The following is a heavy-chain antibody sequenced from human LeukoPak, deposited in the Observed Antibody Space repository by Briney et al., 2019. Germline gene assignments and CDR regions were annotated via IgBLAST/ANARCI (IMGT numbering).Heavy chain of an antibody. CDR3: ARVGSSGMDFDY. CDR1: GFTFSSYE. D-gene: IGHD1-26*01. J-gene: IGHJ4*02. CDR2: ISSSGSTI. V-gene: IGHV3-48*03. Sequence: GGSLRLSCAASGFTFSSYEMNWVRQAPGKGLEWVSYISSSGSTIYCADSVKGRFTISRDNAKNSLYLQMNSLRAEDTAVYYCARVGSSGMDFDYWGQGTLVTVSS.